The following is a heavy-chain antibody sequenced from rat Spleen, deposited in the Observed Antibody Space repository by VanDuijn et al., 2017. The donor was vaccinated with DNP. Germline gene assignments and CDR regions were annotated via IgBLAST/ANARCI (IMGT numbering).Heavy chain of an antibody. D-gene: IGHD4-3*01. CDR3: VRWNSGHFDY. V-gene: IGHV5-22*01. Sequence: EVQLVESGGGLVQPGRSLKLSCAASGFTFSAYYMAWVRQAPAKGLEWVAYIGSPAYAPYYTDSVKDRFAISRDNAKSTLYLQMNSLRSEDMATYYCVRWNSGHFDYWGQGVMVTVSS. CDR2: IGSPAYAP. CDR1: GFTFSAYY. J-gene: IGHJ2*01.